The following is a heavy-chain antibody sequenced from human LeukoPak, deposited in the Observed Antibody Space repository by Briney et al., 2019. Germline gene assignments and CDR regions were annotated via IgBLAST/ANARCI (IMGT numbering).Heavy chain of an antibody. J-gene: IGHJ5*02. CDR2: ITSSGSHT. CDR3: ARDSATDRYNWFGP. V-gene: IGHV3-21*01. D-gene: IGHD3-10*01. Sequence: PGGSLRLSCAASGFTFSSFSMNWVRQAPGKGLEWVSCITSSGSHTYYADSVKGRFTISRDDAQKSLYLQMNSLVAEDTAVYYCARDSATDRYNWFGPWGRGTLVTVSS. CDR1: GFTFSSFS.